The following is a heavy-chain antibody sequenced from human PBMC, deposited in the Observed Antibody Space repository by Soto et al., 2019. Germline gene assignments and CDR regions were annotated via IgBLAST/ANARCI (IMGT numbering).Heavy chain of an antibody. J-gene: IGHJ6*02. D-gene: IGHD3-22*01. V-gene: IGHV1-69*12. CDR2: IIPIFGTA. Sequence: QVQLVQSGAEVKKPGSSVKVSCKASGGTFSSYAISWVRQAPGQGLEWMGGIIPIFGTANYAQKFQGRVTITADESTSTAYMELSSLRSEDTAVYYCARDRGYDSSGDIHHVRYPWGMDVWGQGTTVTVSS. CDR1: GGTFSSYA. CDR3: ARDRGYDSSGDIHHVRYPWGMDV.